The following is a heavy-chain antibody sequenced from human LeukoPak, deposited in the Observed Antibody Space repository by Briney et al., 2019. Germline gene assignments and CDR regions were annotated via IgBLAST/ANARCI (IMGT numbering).Heavy chain of an antibody. Sequence: GGSLRLSCAASGFTFSSSAMSWVRQAPGKGLVWVSRIASDGSSTTYADSVKGRLSISRDNAKNTLYLQMNSLRVEDTAVYYCARGRPHGNDYWGQGTLVTVSS. CDR2: IASDGSST. J-gene: IGHJ4*02. CDR3: ARGRPHGNDY. D-gene: IGHD4-23*01. V-gene: IGHV3-74*01. CDR1: GFTFSSSA.